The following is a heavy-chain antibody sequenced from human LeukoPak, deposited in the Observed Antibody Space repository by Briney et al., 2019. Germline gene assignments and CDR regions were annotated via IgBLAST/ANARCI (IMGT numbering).Heavy chain of an antibody. CDR1: GFTFSSYA. J-gene: IGHJ3*02. D-gene: IGHD3-10*01. CDR2: ISGSGGST. V-gene: IGHV3-23*01. Sequence: PGGSLRLSCAASGFTFSSYAMSWVRQAPGKGLEWVSAISGSGGSTYYADSVKGRFTISRDNSKNTLYLQMNSLRPDDTAVYYCARLGQGLDRGVQNAFDIWGHGTMVIVSS. CDR3: ARLGQGLDRGVQNAFDI.